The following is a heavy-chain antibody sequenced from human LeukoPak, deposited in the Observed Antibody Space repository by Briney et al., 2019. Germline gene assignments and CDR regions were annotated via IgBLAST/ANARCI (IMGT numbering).Heavy chain of an antibody. Sequence: SETLSLTCTVSGGSISSGDYYWSWIRQPPGKGLEWIAYIYYSGSTYYNPSLKSRVTISVDTSRNHFSLRLSSVTAADTAVYYCATLEIGDYYFDYWGQGTLVTVSS. V-gene: IGHV4-30-4*01. CDR1: GGSISSGDYY. CDR3: ATLEIGDYYFDY. CDR2: IYYSGST. J-gene: IGHJ4*02. D-gene: IGHD3-16*01.